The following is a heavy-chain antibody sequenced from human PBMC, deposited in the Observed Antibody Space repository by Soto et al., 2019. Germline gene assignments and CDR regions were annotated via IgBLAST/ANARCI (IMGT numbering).Heavy chain of an antibody. D-gene: IGHD3-10*01. CDR3: ARLPEGIYYYYYMDV. J-gene: IGHJ6*03. CDR1: GFTFSDYY. Sequence: GESLKISCAASGFTFSDYYMSWIRQAPGKGLEWVSYISSSGSTIYYADSVKGRFTISRDNAKNSLYLQMNSLRAEDTAVYYCARLPEGIYYYYYMDVWGKGTTVTVSS. V-gene: IGHV3-11*01. CDR2: ISSSGSTI.